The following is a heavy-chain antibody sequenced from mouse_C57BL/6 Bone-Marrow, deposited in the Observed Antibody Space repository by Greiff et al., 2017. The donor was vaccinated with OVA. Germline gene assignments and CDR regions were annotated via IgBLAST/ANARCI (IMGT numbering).Heavy chain of an antibody. CDR1: GYTFTSYG. V-gene: IGHV1-81*01. Sequence: QVQLQQSGAELARPGASVKLSCKASGYTFTSYGISWVKQRTGQGLEWIGEIYPRSGNTYYNEKFKGKATLTADKSSSTAYMELRSLTSEDSAVDFCAREGIYYGIWYFDVWGTGTTVTVSS. J-gene: IGHJ1*03. CDR3: AREGIYYGIWYFDV. CDR2: IYPRSGNT. D-gene: IGHD2-1*01.